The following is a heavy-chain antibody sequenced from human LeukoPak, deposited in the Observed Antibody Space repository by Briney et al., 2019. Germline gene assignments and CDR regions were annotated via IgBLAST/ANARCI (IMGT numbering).Heavy chain of an antibody. Sequence: GESLKISCKGSGYTFTNYWIVWVRQLPGKGLEWMGIIYPGDSDTRYSPSFQGQVTMSADTSISTAYLQWSSLKASDTAMYYCARHSVYCSSTSCSGPYYYGMDVWGQGTTVTVSS. J-gene: IGHJ6*02. V-gene: IGHV5-51*01. CDR3: ARHSVYCSSTSCSGPYYYGMDV. CDR2: IYPGDSDT. D-gene: IGHD2-2*01. CDR1: GYTFTNYW.